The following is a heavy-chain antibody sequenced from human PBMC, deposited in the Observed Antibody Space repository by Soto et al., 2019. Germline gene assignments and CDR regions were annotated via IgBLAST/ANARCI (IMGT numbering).Heavy chain of an antibody. CDR1: GGSFSGYY. Sequence: LSLTCAVYGGSFSGYYWSWIRQPPGKGLEWIGEINHSGSTNYNPSLKSRVTISVDTSKNQFSLKLSSVTAADTAVYYCARGGGYYDFWSGYYKLDYFDYWGQGTLVTVSS. J-gene: IGHJ4*02. V-gene: IGHV4-34*01. D-gene: IGHD3-3*01. CDR3: ARGGGYYDFWSGYYKLDYFDY. CDR2: INHSGST.